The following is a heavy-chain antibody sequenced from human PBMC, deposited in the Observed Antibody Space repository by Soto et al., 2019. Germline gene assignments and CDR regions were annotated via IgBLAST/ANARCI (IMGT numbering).Heavy chain of an antibody. Sequence: PSETLSLTCAVYGSSLRGYSWSWIRQPPGKGLEWIGELNHSGSTNYNPSLKSRVTISVDTSRNQFSLKLSSVTAADTALYHCARVGYCSTTSCYNFDYWGQGTLLTVS. CDR3: ARVGYCSTTSCYNFDY. CDR2: LNHSGST. J-gene: IGHJ4*02. V-gene: IGHV4-34*01. D-gene: IGHD2-2*01. CDR1: GSSLRGYS.